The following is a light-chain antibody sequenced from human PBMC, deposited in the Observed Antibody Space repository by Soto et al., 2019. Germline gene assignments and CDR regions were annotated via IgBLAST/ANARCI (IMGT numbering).Light chain of an antibody. CDR3: QQSYSTQIT. CDR2: AAS. CDR1: QSISSN. V-gene: IGKV1-39*01. Sequence: DIQMTQSPSSLSASVGDRVTITCRASQSISSNLNWYQQKPGKAPKLLIYAASSLQSGVPSRFSGSESGTDFTLTISSLQPEDFATYYCQQSYSTQITFGQGTRLEIK. J-gene: IGKJ5*01.